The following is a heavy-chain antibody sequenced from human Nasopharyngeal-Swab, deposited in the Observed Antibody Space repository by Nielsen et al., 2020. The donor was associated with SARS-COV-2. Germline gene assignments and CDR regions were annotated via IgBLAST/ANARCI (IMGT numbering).Heavy chain of an antibody. CDR1: GFTFGDYA. CDR2: IRSKAYGGTT. Sequence: GESLKISCTASGFTFGDYAMSWFRQAPGKGLEWVGFIRSKAYGGTTEYAASVKGRFTISRDDSKSIAYLQMSSLKTEDTAVYYCTRAWFGELTLTWGQGTLVTVSS. J-gene: IGHJ4*02. V-gene: IGHV3-49*03. CDR3: TRAWFGELTLT. D-gene: IGHD3-10*01.